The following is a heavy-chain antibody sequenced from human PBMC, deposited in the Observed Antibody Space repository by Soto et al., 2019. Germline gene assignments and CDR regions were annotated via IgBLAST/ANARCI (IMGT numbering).Heavy chain of an antibody. CDR1: GFTFSSYG. V-gene: IGHV3-33*01. CDR2: IWYDGSNK. J-gene: IGHJ4*02. Sequence: GGSLRLSCAASGFTFSSYGMHWVRQAPGKGLEGVAVIWYDGSNKYYADSVKGRFTISRDNSKNTLYLQMNSLRAEDTAVYYCARAVGRWLVDYWGQGTLVTVSS. D-gene: IGHD3-22*01. CDR3: ARAVGRWLVDY.